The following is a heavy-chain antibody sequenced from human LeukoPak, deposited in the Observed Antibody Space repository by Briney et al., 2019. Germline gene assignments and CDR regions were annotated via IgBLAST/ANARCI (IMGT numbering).Heavy chain of an antibody. V-gene: IGHV5-10-1*01. CDR2: IDPSDSYT. Sequence: GESLRISCKGSGYSFTSYWISWVRQMPGKGLEWMGRIDPSDSYTNYSPSFQGHVTISADKSISTAYLQWSSLKASDTAMYYCARRGSYYDSSGYYYRDSDYWGQGTLVTVSS. J-gene: IGHJ4*02. CDR3: ARRGSYYDSSGYYYRDSDY. D-gene: IGHD3-22*01. CDR1: GYSFTSYW.